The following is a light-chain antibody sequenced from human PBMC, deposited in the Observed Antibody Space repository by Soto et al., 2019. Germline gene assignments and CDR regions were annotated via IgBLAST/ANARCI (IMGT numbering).Light chain of an antibody. V-gene: IGKV3-20*01. CDR3: QQYGSSPRT. CDR2: RTS. J-gene: IGKJ1*01. CDR1: QSLSSIY. Sequence: IVMTQSPATLSLSPGQGATLSCRASQSLSSIYLAWYQQKPGQAPRLLIYRTSSRATGIPDRFSGSESETDFTLTISRLETDDSAVYYCQQYGSSPRTFGPGTKVDIK.